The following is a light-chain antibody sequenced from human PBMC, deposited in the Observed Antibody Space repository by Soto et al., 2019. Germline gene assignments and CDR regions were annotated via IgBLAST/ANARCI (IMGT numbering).Light chain of an antibody. V-gene: IGLV2-8*01. CDR3: CSYADSNTLI. Sequence: QSVLTQPPSASGSPGQSVTISCTGTSSDVGIFNYVSWYQQHPDQAPKLLIFEVNKRPSGVPDRFSASKSGNTASLTVSGLQAEDEADYYCCSYADSNTLIFGGGTKLTVL. CDR2: EVN. CDR1: SSDVGIFNY. J-gene: IGLJ2*01.